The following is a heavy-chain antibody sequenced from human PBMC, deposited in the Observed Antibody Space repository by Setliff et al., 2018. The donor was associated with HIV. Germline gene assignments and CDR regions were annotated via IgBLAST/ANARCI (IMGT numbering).Heavy chain of an antibody. Sequence: SETLSLTCTVSGDSINSGFYYWSWIRQPAGRGLEWIGRISTSGITNYNPSLKSRVTISVDTSKNQFSLKLSSVAAADTAVYYCARRSGWYDYWGQGTLVTVSS. V-gene: IGHV4-61*02. CDR1: GDSINSGFYY. J-gene: IGHJ4*02. CDR2: ISTSGIT. CDR3: ARRSGWYDY. D-gene: IGHD6-19*01.